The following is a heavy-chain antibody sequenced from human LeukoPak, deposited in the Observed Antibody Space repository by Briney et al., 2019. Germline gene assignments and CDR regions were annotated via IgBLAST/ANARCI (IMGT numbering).Heavy chain of an antibody. J-gene: IGHJ3*02. V-gene: IGHV4-59*08. D-gene: IGHD4-17*01. CDR1: GGSISGYY. CDR2: IYYSGST. Sequence: SETLSLTCTVSGGSISGYYWSWIRQPPGKGLEWIGNIYYSGSTNYNPSLKSRVTISVDTSKNQFSLKLSSVTAADTAVYYCARLSTVTTILSAFDIWGQGTMVIVSS. CDR3: ARLSTVTTILSAFDI.